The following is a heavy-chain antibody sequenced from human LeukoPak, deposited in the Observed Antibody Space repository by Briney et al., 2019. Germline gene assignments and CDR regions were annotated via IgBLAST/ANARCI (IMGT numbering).Heavy chain of an antibody. CDR2: IYPGDSDS. D-gene: IGHD6-19*01. Sequence: GESLKISCKGSGYSFTSYWIGWVRQMPGKGLEWMGIIYPGDSDSRYSPSFQGQVTISADKSISTAYLQWSSLKASDTAMYYCARPEAVAGTGRGEVGYWGQGTLVTVSS. CDR3: ARPEAVAGTGRGEVGY. V-gene: IGHV5-51*01. CDR1: GYSFTSYW. J-gene: IGHJ4*02.